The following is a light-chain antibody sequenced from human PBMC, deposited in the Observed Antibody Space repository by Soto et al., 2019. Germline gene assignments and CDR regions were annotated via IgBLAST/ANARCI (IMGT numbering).Light chain of an antibody. Sequence: DIQMTQSPSTLSASVGDRVTITCRASRSITTWLAWYQQKPGKAPKVVIYDASTLESGVPSRFSGSGSGTEFTLTISSLQPDDVATYYCQQYNSYTWTFGQGTKVDIK. V-gene: IGKV1-5*01. CDR3: QQYNSYTWT. J-gene: IGKJ1*01. CDR2: DAS. CDR1: RSITTW.